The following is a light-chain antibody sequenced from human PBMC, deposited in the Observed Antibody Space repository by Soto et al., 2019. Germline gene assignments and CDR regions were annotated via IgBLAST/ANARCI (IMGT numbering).Light chain of an antibody. CDR1: QSVSNN. Sequence: EIVLTQSPGTLSLSPGERATLSCRASQSVSNNYLAWYQQKPGQTPRLLIYDASTRATGIPARFSGIGSGTEFTLIISSLQSDDFAVYYCQHYKTWPLSFGGGTKVDI. CDR3: QHYKTWPLS. V-gene: IGKV3-15*01. CDR2: DAS. J-gene: IGKJ4*01.